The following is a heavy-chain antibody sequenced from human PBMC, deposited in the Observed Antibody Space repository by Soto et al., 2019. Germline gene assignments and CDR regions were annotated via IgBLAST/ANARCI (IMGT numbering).Heavy chain of an antibody. J-gene: IGHJ6*02. CDR3: ASDSGYSSILEYYGMDV. CDR2: INPSGGST. V-gene: IGHV1-46*01. Sequence: GASVKVSCKASGYIFTSYYMHWVRQAPGQGLEWMGIINPSGGSTSYAQKFQGRVTMTRDTSTSTVYMELSSLRSEDTAVYYCASDSGYSSILEYYGMDVWGQGTTVTVSS. D-gene: IGHD6-13*01. CDR1: GYIFTSYY.